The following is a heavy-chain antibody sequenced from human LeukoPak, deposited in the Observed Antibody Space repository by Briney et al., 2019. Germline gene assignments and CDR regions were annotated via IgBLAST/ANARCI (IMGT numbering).Heavy chain of an antibody. CDR1: GDSLNSYY. CDR2: IFYSGST. V-gene: IGHV4-59*01. CDR3: AGRAARFFDY. J-gene: IGHJ4*02. Sequence: SETLPLTCTVSGDSLNSYYWTWIRQPPGGGLQRIGYIFYSGSTNYNASLRSRVAISVDTSKNQFSLKLTSVTAADTAVYYCAGRAARFFDYWGQGILVTVSS. D-gene: IGHD6-25*01.